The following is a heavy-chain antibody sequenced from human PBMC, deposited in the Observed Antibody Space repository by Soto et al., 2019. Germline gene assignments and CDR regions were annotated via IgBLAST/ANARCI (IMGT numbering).Heavy chain of an antibody. CDR1: GFSRSTSGMC. CDR3: ARTPSYGQLVPFDY. V-gene: IGHV2-70*20. CDR2: IDWDDDK. Sequence: SVPTLVNPTQTLTLTCTFSGFSRSTSGMCVSWVRQPPGKALEWLALIDWDDDKYYSTSLKTRLTISKDTSKNQVVLTMTNMDPVDTATYYCARTPSYGQLVPFDYWGQGTLVTVSS. J-gene: IGHJ4*02. D-gene: IGHD6-13*01.